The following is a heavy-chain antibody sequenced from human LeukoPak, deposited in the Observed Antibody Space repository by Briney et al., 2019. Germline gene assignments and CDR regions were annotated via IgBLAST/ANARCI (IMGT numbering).Heavy chain of an antibody. CDR1: GYTFTSYG. CDR3: ARDRVIAVAGPPGY. CDR2: ISAYNGNT. V-gene: IGHV1-18*01. D-gene: IGHD6-19*01. J-gene: IGHJ4*02. Sequence: ASVKVSCKASGYTFTSYGISWVRQAPGQGLEWMGWISAYNGNTNYAQKLQGRVTMTTDTSTSTAYMELRGLRSNDTAVYYCARDRVIAVAGPPGYWGQGTLVTVSS.